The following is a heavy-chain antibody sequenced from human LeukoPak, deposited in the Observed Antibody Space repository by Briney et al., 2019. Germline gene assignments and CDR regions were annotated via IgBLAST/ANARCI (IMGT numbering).Heavy chain of an antibody. CDR2: IYYSGTT. V-gene: IGHV4-39*02. D-gene: IGHD5-12*01. CDR1: GGSISRSTSY. Sequence: ASETLSLTCTVSGGSISRSTSYWGWIRQPPGKGLEWIGSIYYSGTTYYNPFLKSRLTISVDTSKNHFSLKLSSVTAADTAVYYCASRRMSLALAYWGQGTLVTVSS. CDR3: ASRRMSLALAY. J-gene: IGHJ4*02.